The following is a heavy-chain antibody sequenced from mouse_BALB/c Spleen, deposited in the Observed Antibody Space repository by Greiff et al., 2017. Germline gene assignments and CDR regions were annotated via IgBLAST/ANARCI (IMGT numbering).Heavy chain of an antibody. CDR2: INPYNGAT. J-gene: IGHJ4*01. CDR3: AKITTAMDY. Sequence: EVKLVESGPELVKPGASVKISCKASGYSFTGYYMHWVKQSHIKSLEWIGRINPYNGATSYNQNFKDKASLTVDKSSSTAYMELHSLTSEDSAVYYCAKITTAMDYWGQGTSVTVSS. CDR1: GYSFTGYY. D-gene: IGHD1-1*01. V-gene: IGHV1-31*01.